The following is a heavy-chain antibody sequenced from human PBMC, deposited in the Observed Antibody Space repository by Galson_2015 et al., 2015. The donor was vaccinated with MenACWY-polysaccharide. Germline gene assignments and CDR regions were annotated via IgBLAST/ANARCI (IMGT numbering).Heavy chain of an antibody. J-gene: IGHJ4*02. Sequence: SLRLSCAASGFTFSGYGMHWVRQAPGKGLKWVAFIRYDGRDKYYADSVKGRFTLSRDNSKNTLYLQMDSLRAEDTAVYYCAKDRTAAASDGDYWGQGTLVTVSS. CDR1: GFTFSGYG. CDR3: AKDRTAAASDGDY. V-gene: IGHV3-30*02. CDR2: IRYDGRDK. D-gene: IGHD6-13*01.